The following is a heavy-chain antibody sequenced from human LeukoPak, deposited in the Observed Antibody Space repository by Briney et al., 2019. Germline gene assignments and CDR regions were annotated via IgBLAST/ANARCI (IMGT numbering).Heavy chain of an antibody. CDR2: INQDGNKK. J-gene: IGHJ4*02. CDR1: GFTFSSYW. Sequence: GGSLRLSCAAPGFTFSSYWMSWVRQAPGMGLEWVANINQDGNKKYYVDSVRGRFTISRDNAKNSLYLQMNGLRAEDTAVYYCARDLIWDGDPDGRDFWGQGTLVSVSS. D-gene: IGHD3-10*01. V-gene: IGHV3-7*01. CDR3: ARDLIWDGDPDGRDF.